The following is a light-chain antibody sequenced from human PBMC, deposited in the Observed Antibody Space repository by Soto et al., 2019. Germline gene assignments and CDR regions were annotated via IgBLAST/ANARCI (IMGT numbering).Light chain of an antibody. CDR1: EDVRHH. V-gene: IGKV3-11*01. J-gene: IGKJ1*01. CDR2: DAS. CDR3: QQCDNSSRI. Sequence: ENVLTQSPATLSLSPGERATLSCRASEDVRHHVAWYQQKPAQAPRLLIFDASNRATGIPDRFSGSGSGTDYTLTISSLEPEDFAVYYCQQCDNSSRIFGQGTKVDIK.